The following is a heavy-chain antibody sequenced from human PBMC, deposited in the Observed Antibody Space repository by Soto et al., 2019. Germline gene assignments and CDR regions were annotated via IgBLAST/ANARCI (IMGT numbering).Heavy chain of an antibody. Sequence: SETLSLTCTVSGGSISSYYWSWIRQPPGKGLEWIGYIYYSGSTNYNPSLKSRVTISVDTSKNQFSLELSSVTAADTAVYYCARALYSYGPKFDPWGQGTLVTVS. D-gene: IGHD5-18*01. CDR2: IYYSGST. V-gene: IGHV4-59*01. CDR3: ARALYSYGPKFDP. J-gene: IGHJ5*02. CDR1: GGSISSYY.